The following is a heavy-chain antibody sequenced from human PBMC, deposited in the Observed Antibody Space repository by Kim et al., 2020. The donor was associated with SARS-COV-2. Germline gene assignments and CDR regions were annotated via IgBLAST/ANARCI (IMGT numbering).Heavy chain of an antibody. CDR3: ARTYTAMVHYGMDV. CDR1: GGSFSGYY. J-gene: IGHJ6*02. V-gene: IGHV4-34*01. D-gene: IGHD5-18*01. CDR2: INHSGST. Sequence: SETLSLTCAVYGGSFSGYYWSWIRQPPGKGLEWIGEINHSGSTNYNPSLKSRVTISVDTSKNQFSLKLSSVTAADTAVYYCARTYTAMVHYGMDVWGQGTTVTVSS.